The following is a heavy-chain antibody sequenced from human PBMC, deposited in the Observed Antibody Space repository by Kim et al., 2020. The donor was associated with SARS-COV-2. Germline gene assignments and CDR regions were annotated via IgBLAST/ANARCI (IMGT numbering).Heavy chain of an antibody. V-gene: IGHV3-11*01. D-gene: IGHD4-4*01. CDR3: ARGEGGSNYLYYYYYGMDV. CDR2: ISSSGSTI. J-gene: IGHJ6*01. Sequence: GGSLRLSCAASGFTFSDYYMSWIRQAPGKGLEWVSYISSSGSTIYYADSVKGRFTISRDNTKNSLYLQMNSLRAEDTAVYYCARGEGGSNYLYYYYYGMDVWGQGTTVTVSS. CDR1: GFTFSDYY.